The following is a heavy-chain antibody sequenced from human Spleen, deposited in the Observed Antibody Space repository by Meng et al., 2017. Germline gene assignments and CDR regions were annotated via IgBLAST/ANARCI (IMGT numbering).Heavy chain of an antibody. J-gene: IGHJ4*02. CDR2: ITSDGSNK. D-gene: IGHD5-12*01. CDR1: GFTFYGYG. V-gene: IGHV3-33*01. CDR3: ARDGPHYDVDY. Sequence: GESLKISCTTSGFTFYGYGMHWVRQAPGKGLEWVALITSDGSNKYYADSVKGRFTISRDNSKNTLNLQINSLRAEDTAVYFCARDGPHYDVDYWGQGTLVTVSS.